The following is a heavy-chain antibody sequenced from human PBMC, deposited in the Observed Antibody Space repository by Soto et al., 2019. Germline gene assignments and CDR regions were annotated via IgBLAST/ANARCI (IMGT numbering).Heavy chain of an antibody. CDR3: ARLPVDTITSLDY. CDR2: INSDGSSI. D-gene: IGHD3-3*01. Sequence: EVQLVESGGDLVQPGGFLRLSCATSGFTFSRYWMHWVRQVPGKGLVWVSRINSDGSSISYSDSVKVRFTISRDNAKNKLYLQMNSLRVEDTAVYYCARLPVDTITSLDYWGQGTLVTVSS. CDR1: GFTFSRYW. V-gene: IGHV3-74*01. J-gene: IGHJ4*02.